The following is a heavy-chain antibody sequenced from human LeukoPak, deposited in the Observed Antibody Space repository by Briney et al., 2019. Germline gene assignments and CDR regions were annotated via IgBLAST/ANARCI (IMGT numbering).Heavy chain of an antibody. CDR3: ARAGGVKTAALDLDY. Sequence: PSETLSLTCTVSGGSISGYYWSWIRQPPGKGLEWIGYIYYSGSANHNPSLKSRVTISRDTSKNQFSLKLTSVTTADTAVYYCARAGGVKTAALDLDYWGQGTLVTVSS. V-gene: IGHV4-59*01. CDR2: IYYSGSA. D-gene: IGHD6-25*01. J-gene: IGHJ4*02. CDR1: GGSISGYY.